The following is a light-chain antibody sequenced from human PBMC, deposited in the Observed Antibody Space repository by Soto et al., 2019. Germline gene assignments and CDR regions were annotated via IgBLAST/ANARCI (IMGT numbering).Light chain of an antibody. V-gene: IGLV2-14*01. CDR2: YVS. CDR1: ISDVGGYNN. Sequence: QSALTQHASVSGSPGRSITISCTGTISDVGGYNNVSWYQQHPGKAPKLMIYYVSNRPSGVSNRFSGSKSGNTASQTISGLQAEDEAEYYCSSYTSSSTVVFGGETKVTVL. J-gene: IGLJ2*01. CDR3: SSYTSSSTVV.